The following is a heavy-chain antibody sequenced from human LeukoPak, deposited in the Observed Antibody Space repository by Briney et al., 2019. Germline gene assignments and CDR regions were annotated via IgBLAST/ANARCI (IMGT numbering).Heavy chain of an antibody. J-gene: IGHJ5*02. CDR3: ARGSGTYYYDSGDYLNWFDP. V-gene: IGHV4-39*01. D-gene: IGHD3-22*01. Sequence: PSETLSLTCTVSGGSISSSGYYWGWIRQPPGKGLEWIGTVYYTGSTYYNPSLKSRVTISEDTSRNQFSLKLNSVTAADTAVYYCARGSGTYYYDSGDYLNWFDPWGQGILVTVSS. CDR2: VYYTGST. CDR1: GGSISSSGYY.